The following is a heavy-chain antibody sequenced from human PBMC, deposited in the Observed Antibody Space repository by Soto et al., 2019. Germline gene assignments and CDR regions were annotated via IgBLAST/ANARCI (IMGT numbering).Heavy chain of an antibody. V-gene: IGHV3-30*02. D-gene: IGHD6-13*01. Sequence: PGGSLRLSCVAPGVIFSGYGMHWVRQAPGKGLEWVAAIRGGGSNIYYADSVKGRFTISRDNSKNTLYLQMNSLRAEDTAVYYCAKDEGSSWANWFDPWGQGTLVTVSS. CDR3: AKDEGSSWANWFDP. J-gene: IGHJ5*02. CDR1: GVIFSGYG. CDR2: IRGGGSNI.